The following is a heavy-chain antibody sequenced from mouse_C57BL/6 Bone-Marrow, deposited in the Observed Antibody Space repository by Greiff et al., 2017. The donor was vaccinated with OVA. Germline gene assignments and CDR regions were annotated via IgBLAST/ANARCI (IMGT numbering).Heavy chain of an antibody. Sequence: QVHVKQSGPELVKPGASVKISCKASGYAFSSSWMNWVKQRPGKGLEWIGRIYPGDGDTNYNGKFKGKATLTADKSSSTAYMQLSSLTSEDSAVYFCARHEDGYYASYFYYWGQGTTLTVSS. CDR2: IYPGDGDT. CDR3: ARHEDGYYASYFYY. J-gene: IGHJ2*01. CDR1: GYAFSSSW. V-gene: IGHV1-82*01. D-gene: IGHD2-3*01.